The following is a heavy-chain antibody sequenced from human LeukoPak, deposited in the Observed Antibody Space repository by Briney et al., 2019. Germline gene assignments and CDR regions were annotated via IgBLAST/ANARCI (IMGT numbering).Heavy chain of an antibody. CDR2: INSDGSGT. V-gene: IGHV3-74*01. CDR1: GFIFGNYR. D-gene: IGHD6-6*01. CDR3: ARGPNSNWSGLDF. J-gene: IGHJ4*02. Sequence: GGSLRLSCATSGFIFGNYRMHWVRHAPGKGLVWVSRINSDGSGTDYAESVKGRFTISRDNAKNTLYLQVNNLRAEDTAVYYCARGPNSNWSGLDFWGQGTLLTVSS.